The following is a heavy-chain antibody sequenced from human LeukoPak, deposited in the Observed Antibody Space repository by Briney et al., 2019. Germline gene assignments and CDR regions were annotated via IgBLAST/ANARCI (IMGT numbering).Heavy chain of an antibody. CDR2: ISDSGGNT. D-gene: IGHD2/OR15-2a*01. CDR3: AKTFGLIDPFEY. J-gene: IGHJ4*02. V-gene: IGHV3-23*01. CDR1: GFTFSNYA. Sequence: GSLRLSCAASGFTFSNYAMSWVRQAPGKGLEWVSSISDSGGNTYYADSVKGRFTISRDNSKNTLYVQMSSLRAEDTAVYYCAKTFGLIDPFEYWGQGTLVTVSS.